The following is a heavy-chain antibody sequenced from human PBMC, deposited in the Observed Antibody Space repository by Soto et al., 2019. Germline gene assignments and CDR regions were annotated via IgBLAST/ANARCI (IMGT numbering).Heavy chain of an antibody. CDR3: AKDLFPQWPNSYFDY. V-gene: IGHV3-23*01. J-gene: IGHJ4*02. Sequence: GGSLRLSRPASGFTFTNYAMSWVRQAPGKVLEWVSAISSSGGSTYYADSVKGRFTISRDNSTNTLYLHLNSLRADDTAVYYCAKDLFPQWPNSYFDYWGQVTLVTVSS. CDR2: ISSSGGST. CDR1: GFTFTNYA. D-gene: IGHD6-19*01.